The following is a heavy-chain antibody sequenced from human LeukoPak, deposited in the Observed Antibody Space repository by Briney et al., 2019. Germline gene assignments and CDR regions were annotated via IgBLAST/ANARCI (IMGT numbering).Heavy chain of an antibody. CDR2: ISSNGGST. J-gene: IGHJ4*02. Sequence: GGSLRLSCAASGFTFSSYAMHWVRQAPGKGLEYVSAISSNGGSTYYANSVKGRFTISRDNSKNTLYLQMGSLRAEDMAVYYCARAWGGSYFGLDYWGQGTLVTVSS. D-gene: IGHD1-26*01. CDR3: ARAWGGSYFGLDY. V-gene: IGHV3-64*01. CDR1: GFTFSSYA.